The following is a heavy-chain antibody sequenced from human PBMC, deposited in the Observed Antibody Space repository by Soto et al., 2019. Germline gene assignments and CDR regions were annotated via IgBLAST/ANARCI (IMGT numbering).Heavy chain of an antibody. CDR2: IDPSDSYT. J-gene: IGHJ6*02. D-gene: IGHD6-13*01. CDR3: ASTSGSPGIAAPGPVYYYGMDV. Sequence: GESLKISCKGSGYSFTSYWISWVRQMPGKGLEWMGRIDPSDSYTNYSPSFQGHVTISADKSISTAYLQWSSLKASDTAMYYCASTSGSPGIAAPGPVYYYGMDVWGQGTPVTVSS. CDR1: GYSFTSYW. V-gene: IGHV5-10-1*01.